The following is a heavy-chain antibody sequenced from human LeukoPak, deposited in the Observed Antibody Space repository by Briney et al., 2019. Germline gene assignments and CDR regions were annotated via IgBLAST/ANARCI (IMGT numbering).Heavy chain of an antibody. J-gene: IGHJ6*03. D-gene: IGHD3-16*01. CDR1: GYTFTGYA. CDR2: INTNTGNP. Sequence: ASVKVSCKASGYTFTGYAMNWVRQAPGQGLEWMGWINTNTGNPTYAQGFTGRFVFSLDTSVSTAYLQISSLKAEDTAVYYCAREFAAYYYYYYMDVWGKGTTVTISS. V-gene: IGHV7-4-1*02. CDR3: AREFAAYYYYYYMDV.